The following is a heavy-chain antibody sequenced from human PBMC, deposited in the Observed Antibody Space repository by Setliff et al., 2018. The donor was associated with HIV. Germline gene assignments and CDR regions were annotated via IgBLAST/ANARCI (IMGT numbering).Heavy chain of an antibody. CDR2: FDPEDVET. V-gene: IGHV1-24*01. D-gene: IGHD3-22*01. Sequence: SVKVSCKVSGHTLAELSIHWVRQAPGKGLEWMGGFDPEDVETVYAQKFQGRVTMTEDTSTDTAYMELSSLRSEDTAVYYCATVRRYYYDSSGQEYFQHWGQGTLVTVSS. J-gene: IGHJ1*01. CDR1: GHTLAELS. CDR3: ATVRRYYYDSSGQEYFQH.